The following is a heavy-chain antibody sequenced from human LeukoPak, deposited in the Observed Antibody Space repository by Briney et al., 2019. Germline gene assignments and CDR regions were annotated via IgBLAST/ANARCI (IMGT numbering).Heavy chain of an antibody. D-gene: IGHD3-3*01. V-gene: IGHV4-38-2*01. Sequence: SETLTLTCAASGYSISSGYYWGWSWQPPGKGLEWSGSIYHSGSTYYNPSLKSRVTISVDTSKNQFSLKLSSVTAADTAVYYCARAQPLRKKYYMDVWGKGTTVTVSS. CDR2: IYHSGST. CDR1: GYSISSGYY. J-gene: IGHJ6*03. CDR3: ARAQPLRKKYYMDV.